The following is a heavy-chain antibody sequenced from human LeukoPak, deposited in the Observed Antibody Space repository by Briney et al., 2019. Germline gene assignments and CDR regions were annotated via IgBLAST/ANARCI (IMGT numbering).Heavy chain of an antibody. Sequence: PGRSLRLSCAASGFTFSSYAMHWVRQAPGKGLEWVAVISYDGSNKYYADSVKGRFTISRDNSKNTLYLQMNSLRAEDTAVYYCARDYYDSSGSFQHWGQGTLVTVSS. CDR2: ISYDGSNK. V-gene: IGHV3-30-3*01. CDR1: GFTFSSYA. D-gene: IGHD3-22*01. CDR3: ARDYYDSSGSFQH. J-gene: IGHJ1*01.